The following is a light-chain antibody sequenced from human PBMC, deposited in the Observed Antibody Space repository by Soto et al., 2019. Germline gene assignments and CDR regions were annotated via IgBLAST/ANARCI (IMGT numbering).Light chain of an antibody. CDR2: EVS. CDR3: SAYAGSNNFV. V-gene: IGLV2-18*02. CDR1: STDFVSYNR. J-gene: IGLJ1*01. Sequence: QPVLTQPPSVSGSPGQSVTISCTGTSTDFVSYNRVSWYQQPPGTAPKLMIYEVSKRPSGVPDRFSGSKSGNTASLTISGLQAADEADYYCSAYAGSNNFVFGSGTKVTVL.